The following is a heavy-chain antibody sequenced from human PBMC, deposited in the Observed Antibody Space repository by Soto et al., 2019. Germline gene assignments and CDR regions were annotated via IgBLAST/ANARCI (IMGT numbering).Heavy chain of an antibody. CDR1: GFTFSHYA. V-gene: IGHV3-30-3*01. Sequence: PGGSLRLSCVASGFTFSHYAMYWVRQAPGKGLEWVALISFDGSNKYYADSVKGRFTISRDNSKNTLYLQMNSLRAEDTAVYYCARDLNGHADTAMRRTHNPLGYWGQGTLVTVSS. D-gene: IGHD5-18*01. J-gene: IGHJ4*02. CDR2: ISFDGSNK. CDR3: ARDLNGHADTAMRRTHNPLGY.